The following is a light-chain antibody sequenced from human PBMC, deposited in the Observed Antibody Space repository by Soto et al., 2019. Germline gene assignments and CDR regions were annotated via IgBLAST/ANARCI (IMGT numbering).Light chain of an antibody. CDR3: SSYTSSSTVV. CDR1: SSDIGRYNY. J-gene: IGLJ2*01. V-gene: IGLV2-14*01. Sequence: QSALTQPASVSGSPGQSITISCTGTSSDIGRYNYVSWYQQYPGKAPKFMIYDVSNRPSGVSNRFSGSKSGNTASLTISGLQAEDEADYYCSSYTSSSTVVFGGGTKLTVL. CDR2: DVS.